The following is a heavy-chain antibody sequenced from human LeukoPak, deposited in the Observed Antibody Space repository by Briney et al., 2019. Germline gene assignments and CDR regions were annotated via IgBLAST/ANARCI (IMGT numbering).Heavy chain of an antibody. Sequence: GGSLRLSCAASGFTFSKYWMLWVRQAPGKGLESVSRMNTDVTVTTYADSVKGRFTVSRDNADNTMFLQMNSVRDEDTAVYYCATKQWLAPPPDSWGQGTPVTVSS. CDR3: ATKQWLAPPPDS. CDR2: MNTDVTVT. D-gene: IGHD6-19*01. CDR1: GFTFSKYW. V-gene: IGHV3-74*01. J-gene: IGHJ4*02.